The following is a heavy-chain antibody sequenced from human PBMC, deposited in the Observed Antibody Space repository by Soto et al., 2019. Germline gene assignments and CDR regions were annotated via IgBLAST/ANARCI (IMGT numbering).Heavy chain of an antibody. Sequence: PSETLSLTCTVSGGSISSYYWSWIRQPPGKGLEWIGYIYYSGSTNYNPSLKSRVTISVDTSKNQFSLKLSSVTAADTAVYYCARATEYDFWSGPLYYYYMDVWGKGTTVTVS. CDR1: GGSISSYY. V-gene: IGHV4-59*01. CDR3: ARATEYDFWSGPLYYYYMDV. CDR2: IYYSGST. J-gene: IGHJ6*03. D-gene: IGHD3-3*01.